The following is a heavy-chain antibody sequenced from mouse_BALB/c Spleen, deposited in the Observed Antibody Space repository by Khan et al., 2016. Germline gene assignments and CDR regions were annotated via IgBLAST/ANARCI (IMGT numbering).Heavy chain of an antibody. J-gene: IGHJ4*01. Sequence: QVQLKQSGPGLVQPSQSLSITCTVSGFSLTSYGVHWVRQSPGKGLEWLGVICSGGSTDYNAAFISRLSISKDNSKSQVFFKMNSLQANDTAIYYCARKELSYAMDYWGQGTAVTVSS. CDR2: ICSGGST. CDR3: ARKELSYAMDY. CDR1: GFSLTSYG. V-gene: IGHV2-2*02. D-gene: IGHD1-3*01.